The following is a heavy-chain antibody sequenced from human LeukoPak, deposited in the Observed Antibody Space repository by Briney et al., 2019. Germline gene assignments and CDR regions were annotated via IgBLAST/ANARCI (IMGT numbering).Heavy chain of an antibody. Sequence: GGSLRLSCSGSGFIFSRYAMHWVRQAPGKGLEWVSAISGSGGSTYYADSVKGRFTISRDNSKNTLYLQMNSLRAEDTAVYYCAKNSYDSSGYYYYYWGQGTLVTVSS. V-gene: IGHV3-23*01. CDR1: GFIFSRYA. D-gene: IGHD3-22*01. CDR3: AKNSYDSSGYYYYY. CDR2: ISGSGGST. J-gene: IGHJ4*02.